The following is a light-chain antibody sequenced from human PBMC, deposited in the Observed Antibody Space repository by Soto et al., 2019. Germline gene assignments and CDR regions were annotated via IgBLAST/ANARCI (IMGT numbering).Light chain of an antibody. CDR1: SSDVGEENY. J-gene: IGLJ2*01. Sequence: QSALTQPPSASGSPGQSVTITCSGTSSDVGEENYVSWYQQHPGKVPKLILYEVSKRPSGVPDRFSGSRSGNTASLTVSGLQAEDEADYYCSSCAGRNNLVFGGGTQLTVL. V-gene: IGLV2-8*01. CDR3: SSCAGRNNLV. CDR2: EVS.